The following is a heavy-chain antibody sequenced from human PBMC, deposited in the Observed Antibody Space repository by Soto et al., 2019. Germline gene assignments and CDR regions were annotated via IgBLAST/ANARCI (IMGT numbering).Heavy chain of an antibody. V-gene: IGHV4-31*03. CDR1: GGSISSGGYY. CDR2: IYSSGST. J-gene: IGHJ4*02. CDR3: ARRYGGNSGDY. Sequence: SETLSLTCTVSGGSISSGGYYWSWIRQHPGKGLEWIGYIYSSGSTYYNPSLKSRVTISVDTSKNQFSLKLSSVTAADTALYYCARRYGGNSGDYWGQGTLVTVSS. D-gene: IGHD2-21*02.